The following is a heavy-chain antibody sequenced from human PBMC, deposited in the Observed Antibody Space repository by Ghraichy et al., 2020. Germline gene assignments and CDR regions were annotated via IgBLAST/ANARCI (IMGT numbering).Heavy chain of an antibody. Sequence: GGSLRLSCAASGFTFSSYWMSWVRQAPGKGLEWVANIKQDGSEKYYVDSVKGRFTISRDNAKNSLYLQMNSLRAEDTAVYYCARLTPGVVTATNWFDPWGQGTLVTVSS. CDR2: IKQDGSEK. J-gene: IGHJ5*02. V-gene: IGHV3-7*01. D-gene: IGHD2-21*02. CDR3: ARLTPGVVTATNWFDP. CDR1: GFTFSSYW.